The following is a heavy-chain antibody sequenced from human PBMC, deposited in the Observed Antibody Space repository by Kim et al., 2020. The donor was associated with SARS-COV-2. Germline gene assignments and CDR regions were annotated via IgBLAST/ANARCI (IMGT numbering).Heavy chain of an antibody. CDR1: GFTVSSNY. V-gene: IGHV3-53*01. Sequence: GGSLRLSCAASGFTVSSNYMSWVRQAPGRGLEWVSVIDNIDITYYADSVKGRFTISRDNSKNTLYLQMHSLRADDTAVYYCARAIRWYPDFGYWGQGTLVTVSS. D-gene: IGHD2-15*01. J-gene: IGHJ4*02. CDR2: IDNIDIT. CDR3: ARAIRWYPDFGY.